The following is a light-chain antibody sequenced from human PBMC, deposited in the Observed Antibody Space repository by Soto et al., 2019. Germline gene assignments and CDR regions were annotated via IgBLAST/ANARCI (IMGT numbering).Light chain of an antibody. CDR1: QSILYSSNNKNY. V-gene: IGKV4-1*01. CDR3: QQYYRTPWT. J-gene: IGKJ1*01. Sequence: DIVMTQSPDSLAVSLGERATINCKSSQSILYSSNNKNYLAWYQQRPGQPPNLLIYWASTRESGVPDRFSGSGSGKDFTLTISSLQAEDVAVYYCQQYYRTPWTFGQGTRVEIK. CDR2: WAS.